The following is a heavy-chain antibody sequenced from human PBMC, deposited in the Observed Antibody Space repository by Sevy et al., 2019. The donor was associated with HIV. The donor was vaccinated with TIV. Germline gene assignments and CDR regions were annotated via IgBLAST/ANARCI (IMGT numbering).Heavy chain of an antibody. V-gene: IGHV3-23*01. CDR1: GFTFRSYA. CDR3: AKGVSWLVLGGYFDY. J-gene: IGHJ4*02. D-gene: IGHD6-19*01. CDR2: IIGSGDNT. Sequence: GGSLRLSCEASGFTFRSYAMSWVRQAPGKGLEWVSGIIGSGDNTYYADSVKGRFTVSRDNSKNTLYVQMNSLRAEDRAGNYSAKGVSWLVLGGYFDYWGQGTPVTVSS.